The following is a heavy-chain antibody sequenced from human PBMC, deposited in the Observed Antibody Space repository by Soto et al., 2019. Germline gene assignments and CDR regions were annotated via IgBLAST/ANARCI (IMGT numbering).Heavy chain of an antibody. J-gene: IGHJ3*02. D-gene: IGHD2-15*01. CDR3: ARWGGQALNAFDI. V-gene: IGHV4-59*02. CDR1: IASVSVQY. Sequence: SWAPYINCALSIASVSVQYGTWARQPPGKGLEWIGFIHYTGSHIFDPSVKSRVTMSVGVSRNQFSLELTSVTAADTAVYYCARWGGQALNAFDIWAQGTTVSLSS. CDR2: IHYTGSH.